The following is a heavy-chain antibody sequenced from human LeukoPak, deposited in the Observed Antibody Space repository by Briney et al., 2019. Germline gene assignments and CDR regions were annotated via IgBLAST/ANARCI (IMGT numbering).Heavy chain of an antibody. CDR3: ARVPTGGRLYFDY. CDR1: GGSISSYY. D-gene: IGHD7-27*01. J-gene: IGHJ4*02. V-gene: IGHV4-59*01. Sequence: IPSETLSLTCTVSGGSISSYYWSWIRQPPGKGLEWIGYIYYSGSTNYNPSLKSRITISVDTSKNQFSLKLSSVTAADTAVYYCARVPTGGRLYFDYWGQGTLVTVSS. CDR2: IYYSGST.